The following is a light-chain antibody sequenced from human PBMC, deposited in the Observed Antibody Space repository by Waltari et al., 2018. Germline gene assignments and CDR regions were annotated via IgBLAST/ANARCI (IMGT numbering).Light chain of an antibody. V-gene: IGLV2-14*03. CDR2: DVS. CDR1: SSDVGGYNY. J-gene: IGLJ3*02. Sequence: QSALTQPASVSGSPGQSITISCTGTSSDVGGYNYVSWYQQHPGKAPKLMIYDVSNRPSGGSNPFSGTKSGNTASLTISGLQAEDEADYYCSSYTSSSGVFGGGTKLTVL. CDR3: SSYTSSSGV.